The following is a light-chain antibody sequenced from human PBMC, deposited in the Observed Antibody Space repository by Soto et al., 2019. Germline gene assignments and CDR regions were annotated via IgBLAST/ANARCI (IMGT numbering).Light chain of an antibody. Sequence: EIVLTQSPGTLFLSPGERATLSCRASQSVSSTSLAWYQHKSGQPPRLLIYAASRRATGIPDRFSGSGSGTDFTLAICRLESEDFSLYYCHQFGSSPPRTFGHGTKVEIK. CDR1: QSVSSTS. J-gene: IGKJ1*01. V-gene: IGKV3-20*01. CDR3: HQFGSSPPRT. CDR2: AAS.